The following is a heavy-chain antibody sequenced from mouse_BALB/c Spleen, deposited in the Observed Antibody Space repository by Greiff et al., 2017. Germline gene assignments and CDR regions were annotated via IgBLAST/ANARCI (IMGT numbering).Heavy chain of an antibody. CDR2: IWAGGST. Sequence: QVQLKQSGPGLVAPSQSLSITCTVSGFSLTSYGVHWVRQPPGKGLEWLGVIWAGGSTNYNSALMSRLSISKDNSKSQVFLKMNSLQTDDTAMYYCARDSPYYYGSSSAWCAYWGQGTLVTVSA. CDR3: ARDSPYYYGSSSAWCAY. D-gene: IGHD1-1*01. J-gene: IGHJ3*01. V-gene: IGHV2-9*02. CDR1: GFSLTSYG.